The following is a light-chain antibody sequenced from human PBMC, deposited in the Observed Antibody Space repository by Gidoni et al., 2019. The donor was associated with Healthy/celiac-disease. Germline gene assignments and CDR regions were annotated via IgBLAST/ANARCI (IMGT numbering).Light chain of an antibody. Sequence: DIQMTQSPSSLSASVGDRVTITCRASQSISSYLNWYQQKPGKAPTLLIYAASSLKSRVPSRFRGSGSGTDLTLTISSLQPEDFATYYCQQSYSTPETFGQGTKVEIK. CDR1: QSISSY. J-gene: IGKJ1*01. V-gene: IGKV1-39*01. CDR3: QQSYSTPET. CDR2: AAS.